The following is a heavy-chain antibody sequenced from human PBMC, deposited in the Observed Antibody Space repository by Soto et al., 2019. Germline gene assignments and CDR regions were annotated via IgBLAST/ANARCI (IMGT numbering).Heavy chain of an antibody. CDR3: AREVYGDYGDAFDL. CDR1: GFIFSSYG. J-gene: IGHJ3*01. CDR2: TWYDGSNE. D-gene: IGHD4-17*01. Sequence: QVQLVESGGGVVQPGRSLRLSCAASGFIFSSYGMHWVRQAPGKGLEWVAVTWYDGSNEDYVDSVRGRFTISRDNSNNRLYLQMNSLRAEDTALYYCAREVYGDYGDAFDLWGQGTMVTVSS. V-gene: IGHV3-33*01.